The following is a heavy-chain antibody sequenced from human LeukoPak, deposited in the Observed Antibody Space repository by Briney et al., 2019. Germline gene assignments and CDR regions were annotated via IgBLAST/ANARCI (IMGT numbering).Heavy chain of an antibody. CDR1: GDSVSSNSAA. D-gene: IGHD3-16*02. J-gene: IGHJ4*02. V-gene: IGHV6-1*01. CDR2: TYYRSKWYN. CDR3: ARVGDMITFGGVIVEGYFDY. Sequence: SQTLSLTCAISGDSVSSNSAAWNWIRQSPLRGLEWLGRTYYRSKWYNDYAISVKSRITINPDTSKNQFSLQLNSVTPEDTAVYYCARVGDMITFGGVIVEGYFDYWGRGTLVTVSS.